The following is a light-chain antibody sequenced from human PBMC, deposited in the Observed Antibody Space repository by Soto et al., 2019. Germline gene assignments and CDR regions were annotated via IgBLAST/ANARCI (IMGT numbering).Light chain of an antibody. CDR3: QQYGSSPA. V-gene: IGKV3-20*01. J-gene: IGKJ4*01. CDR1: QSVSSSY. CDR2: GAS. Sequence: EIVLTQSPGTLSLSPGERATLSCRACQSVSSSYLAWYQQKPGQAPRLLIYGASSRATGIPDRFSGSGSGTDFTLTISRLEPEDFALYYCQQYGSSPAFGGGTKVEIK.